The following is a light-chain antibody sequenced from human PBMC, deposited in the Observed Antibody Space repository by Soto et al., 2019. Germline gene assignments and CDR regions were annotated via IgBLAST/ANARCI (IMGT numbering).Light chain of an antibody. J-gene: IGKJ5*01. Sequence: EIVTTQSPATLSVSPGERATLSCSASHIVSSNSLAWYQQKPGQAPRLLMYGASTRATGIPDRFSVSGSGTDFTLTISRLEPEDFAVYYCQQYGRSPITFGQGTRLEIK. CDR3: QQYGRSPIT. CDR1: HIVSSNS. V-gene: IGKV3-20*01. CDR2: GAS.